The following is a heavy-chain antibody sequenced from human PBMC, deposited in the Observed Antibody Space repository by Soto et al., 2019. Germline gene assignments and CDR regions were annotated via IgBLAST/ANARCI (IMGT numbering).Heavy chain of an antibody. D-gene: IGHD2-15*01. V-gene: IGHV1-18*01. CDR1: GFTFTSYA. J-gene: IGHJ4*02. Sequence: ASVKVSCKASGFTFTSYAISWVRQAPGQGLEWMGWISAYNDNTNYAQKFQGRVTITRDTSASTAYMELSSLRSEDTAVYYCARDLGYALPDYWGQGTLVTVSS. CDR3: ARDLGYALPDY. CDR2: ISAYNDNT.